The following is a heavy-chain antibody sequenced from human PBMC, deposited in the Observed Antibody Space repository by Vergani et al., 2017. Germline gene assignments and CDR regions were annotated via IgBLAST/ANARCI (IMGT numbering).Heavy chain of an antibody. Sequence: VQLVESGGGLVKPGRSLRLSCAASGFTFSSYGMHWVRQAPGKGLEWVAVISYDGSNKYYADSVKGRFTISRDNSKNTLYLQMNSLRAEDTAVYYCAKDYQTVGIAVAGLIDYWGQGTLVTVSS. V-gene: IGHV3-30*18. CDR3: AKDYQTVGIAVAGLIDY. CDR2: ISYDGSNK. J-gene: IGHJ4*02. CDR1: GFTFSSYG. D-gene: IGHD6-19*01.